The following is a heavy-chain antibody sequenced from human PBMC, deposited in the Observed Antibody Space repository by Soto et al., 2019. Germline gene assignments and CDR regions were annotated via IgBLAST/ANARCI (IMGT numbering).Heavy chain of an antibody. CDR3: ARENGGYCVSTSCSFP. D-gene: IGHD2-2*01. CDR2: IHSSGST. J-gene: IGHJ5*02. V-gene: IGHV4-4*08. Sequence: SETLSLTCTVSGGSISSYYWSWIRQSPGKGLEWIGYIHSSGSTHYNPSLKSRLTISVATSKNQFSLRLSSVTAADTAVYYCARENGGYCVSTSCSFPWGQGTLVTVSS. CDR1: GGSISSYY.